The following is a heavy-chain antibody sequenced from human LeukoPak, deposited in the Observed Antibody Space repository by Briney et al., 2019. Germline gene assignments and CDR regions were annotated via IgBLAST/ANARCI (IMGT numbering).Heavy chain of an antibody. J-gene: IGHJ6*03. D-gene: IGHD3-3*01. CDR1: GGSFSGYY. CDR2: INHSGST. CDR3: ARGPPYYDFWSGYSNYYYYMDV. Sequence: SETLSLTCAVYGGSFSGYYWSWIRQPPGKGLEWIGEINHSGSTNYNPSLKSRVTISVDTSKNQFSLKLSSVTAADTAVYYCARGPPYYDFWSGYSNYYYYMDVWGKGTTVTVSS. V-gene: IGHV4-34*01.